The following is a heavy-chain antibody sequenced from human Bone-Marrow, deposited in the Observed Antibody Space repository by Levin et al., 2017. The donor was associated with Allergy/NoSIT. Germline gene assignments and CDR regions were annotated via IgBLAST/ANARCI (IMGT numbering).Heavy chain of an antibody. CDR3: AKSYSSGWYVGGWFDP. Sequence: GGSLRLSCAASGFTFSSFAMNWVRQAPGKGLEWVAGVSGSGGATYYADPVKGRFIISRDNSKTTLYLQMNSMRAADPAVYCCAKSYSSGWYVGGWFDPGGQGTLDTVSS. CDR2: VSGSGGAT. D-gene: IGHD6-19*01. J-gene: IGHJ5*02. V-gene: IGHV3-23*01. CDR1: GFTFSSFA.